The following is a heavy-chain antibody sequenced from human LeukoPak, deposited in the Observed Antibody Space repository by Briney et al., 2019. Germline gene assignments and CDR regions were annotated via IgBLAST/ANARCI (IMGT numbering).Heavy chain of an antibody. CDR3: AREGRGYDFWSGYYSGFDY. CDR2: IYYSGST. Sequence: SETLSLTCTVSGGSISSSSYYWGWIRQPPGEGLEWIGSIYYSGSTYYNPSLKSRVTISVDTSKNQFSLKLSSVTAADTAVYYCAREGRGYDFWSGYYSGFDYWGQGALVTVSS. CDR1: GGSISSSSYY. V-gene: IGHV4-39*07. D-gene: IGHD3-3*01. J-gene: IGHJ4*02.